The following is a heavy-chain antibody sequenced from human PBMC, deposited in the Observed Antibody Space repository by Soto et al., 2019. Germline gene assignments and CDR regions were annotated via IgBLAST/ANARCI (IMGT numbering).Heavy chain of an antibody. CDR1: GGTVASSHW. J-gene: IGHJ5*02. D-gene: IGHD2-21*02. V-gene: IGHV4-4*02. Sequence: QVQLQESGPRLVKPSGSLSLTCGVSGGTVASSHWWSWVRQSPGGGLDWIGNVYHTGDTNFNPSLQCRVTISVDKSNNQFSLRLNSLTAADTAVYFCAREIVTAGGNNYFDPWGPGTLVTVSS. CDR2: VYHTGDT. CDR3: AREIVTAGGNNYFDP.